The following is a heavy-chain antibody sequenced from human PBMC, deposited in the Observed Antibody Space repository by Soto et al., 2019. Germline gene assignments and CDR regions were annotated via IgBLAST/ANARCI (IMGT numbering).Heavy chain of an antibody. Sequence: GGSLRLSCAASGFTFSSYAMSWVRQAPGKGLEWVSAISGSGGSTYYADSVKGRFTISRDNSKNTLYLQMNSLRAEDTAVYYCAKDLTAWFGELLGFDYWGQGTLVTVSS. J-gene: IGHJ4*02. CDR3: AKDLTAWFGELLGFDY. D-gene: IGHD3-10*01. CDR2: ISGSGGST. CDR1: GFTFSSYA. V-gene: IGHV3-23*01.